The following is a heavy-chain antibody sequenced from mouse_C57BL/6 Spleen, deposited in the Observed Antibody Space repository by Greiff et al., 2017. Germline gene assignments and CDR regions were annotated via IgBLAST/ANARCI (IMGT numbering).Heavy chain of an antibody. CDR1: GFTFSDYG. Sequence: EVMLVESGGGFVKPGGSLKLSCAASGFTFSDYGMHWVRQAPEKGLEWVAYISSGSSTIYYADTVKGRFTISRDNAKNTLFLQMTSLSAEDTAMYYCARGALKFDYWGQGTTLTVSS. D-gene: IGHD1-3*01. CDR2: ISSGSSTI. V-gene: IGHV5-17*01. J-gene: IGHJ2*01. CDR3: ARGALKFDY.